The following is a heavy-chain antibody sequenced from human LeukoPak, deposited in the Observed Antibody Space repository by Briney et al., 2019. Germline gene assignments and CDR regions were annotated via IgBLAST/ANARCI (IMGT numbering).Heavy chain of an antibody. Sequence: GGSLRLSCAASGFTFNTYAMTWVRQAPGKGLEWVSTISSSGGTTYHADSVKGRFSISRDNSKNTLCLQMNSLRADDAAVYYCAKPVTVTTAAFDSWGQGTLVTVSS. CDR3: AKPVTVTTAAFDS. CDR1: GFTFNTYA. V-gene: IGHV3-23*01. CDR2: ISSSGGTT. J-gene: IGHJ4*02. D-gene: IGHD4-17*01.